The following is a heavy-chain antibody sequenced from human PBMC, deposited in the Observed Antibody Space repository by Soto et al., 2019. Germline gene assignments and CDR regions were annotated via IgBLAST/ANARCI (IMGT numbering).Heavy chain of an antibody. J-gene: IGHJ4*02. CDR1: GYTFTIYA. D-gene: IGHD4-4*01. Sequence: ASVKFSCTSSGYTFTIYAMHWVRQAPGQRLEWMGWINAGNGNTKYSQKFQGRVTITRDTSASTAYMELSSLRSEDTAVYYCARGHNDDSNYGGKPVYLDVWGQGT. CDR3: ARGHNDDSNYGGKPVYLDV. CDR2: INAGNGNT. V-gene: IGHV1-3*01.